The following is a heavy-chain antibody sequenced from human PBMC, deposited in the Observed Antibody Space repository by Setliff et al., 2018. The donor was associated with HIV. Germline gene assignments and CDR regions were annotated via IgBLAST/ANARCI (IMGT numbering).Heavy chain of an antibody. Sequence: SETLSLTCAVYGGSFSDYYWSWIRQPPGKGLEWIGDIAYSGTTMYFNYNPSLESRLSLSEDTSRHQSSLKLTSVTADDTGIYYCARGPPFAYWGQGLLVTV. CDR1: GGSFSDYY. V-gene: IGHV4-34*01. J-gene: IGHJ4*02. CDR2: IAYSGTTMYF. CDR3: ARGPPFAY.